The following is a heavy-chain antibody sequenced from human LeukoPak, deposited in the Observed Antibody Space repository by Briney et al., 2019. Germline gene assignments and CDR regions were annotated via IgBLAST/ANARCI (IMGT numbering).Heavy chain of an antibody. Sequence: GGSLRLSCSASGFTFTDYSMSWVRQAPGKGLEWVSIISRVSTYIYYADSVKSRFTVSRDNAKSSLYLQMTSLRAEDTAVYFCAREGGDGDYYYYMDVWGKGTTVTVSS. J-gene: IGHJ6*03. D-gene: IGHD2-21*02. V-gene: IGHV3-21*01. CDR3: AREGGDGDYYYYMDV. CDR1: GFTFTDYS. CDR2: ISRVSTYI.